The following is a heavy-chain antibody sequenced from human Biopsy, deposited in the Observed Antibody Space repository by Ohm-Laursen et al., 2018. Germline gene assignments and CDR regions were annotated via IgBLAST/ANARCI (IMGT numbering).Heavy chain of an antibody. J-gene: IGHJ4*02. Sequence: GSSVKVSCKASGGTFSNYAISWVRQAPGEGLEWMGGIIAVSGLVNYAPKFQGRVSITADKSTTTAYMALSNLKSEDTAVYYCATPFQYYDSWGGYPPFDHWGQGTLVSVSS. CDR2: IIAVSGLV. V-gene: IGHV1-69*17. CDR3: ATPFQYYDSWGGYPPFDH. D-gene: IGHD3-3*01. CDR1: GGTFSNYA.